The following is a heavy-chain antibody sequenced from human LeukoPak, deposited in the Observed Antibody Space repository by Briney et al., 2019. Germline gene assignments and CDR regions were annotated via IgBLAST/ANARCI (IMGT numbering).Heavy chain of an antibody. CDR2: IYTSGST. D-gene: IGHD6-13*01. J-gene: IGHJ5*02. CDR3: ARDTGAAAGPYNWFDP. CDR1: GGSISSYY. Sequence: SETLSLTCTVSGGSISSYYWSWIRQPAGKGLEWIGRIYTSGSTNYNPSLKSRVTMSVDTFKNQFSLKLSSVTAADTAVYYCARDTGAAAGPYNWFDPWGQGTLVTVSS. V-gene: IGHV4-4*07.